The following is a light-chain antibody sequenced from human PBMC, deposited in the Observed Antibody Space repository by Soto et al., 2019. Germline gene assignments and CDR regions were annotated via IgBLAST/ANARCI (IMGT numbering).Light chain of an antibody. Sequence: EIVLTQSPGTLSLSPGERATLSCRASQSVRSTYLAWYQQKPGQAPRLLIYGASSRATGIPDRFSGSGSGTDFTLTISRLEPEDFAVYYCQQYGNSPLTLGGGTKVEIK. CDR2: GAS. J-gene: IGKJ4*01. CDR1: QSVRSTY. V-gene: IGKV3-20*01. CDR3: QQYGNSPLT.